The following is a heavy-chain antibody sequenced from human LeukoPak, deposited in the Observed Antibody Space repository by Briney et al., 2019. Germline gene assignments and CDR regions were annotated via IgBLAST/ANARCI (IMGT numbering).Heavy chain of an antibody. J-gene: IGHJ4*02. CDR3: AGVLRFLEWLPAFDY. CDR2: IYHSGST. V-gene: IGHV4-38-2*01. CDR1: GYSISSGYY. D-gene: IGHD3-3*01. Sequence: SETLSLTCAVSGYSISSGYYWGWIRQPPGKGLEWIGSIYHSGSTYYNPSLKSRVTISVATSKNQFSLKLSSVTAADTAVYYCAGVLRFLEWLPAFDYWGQGTLVTVSS.